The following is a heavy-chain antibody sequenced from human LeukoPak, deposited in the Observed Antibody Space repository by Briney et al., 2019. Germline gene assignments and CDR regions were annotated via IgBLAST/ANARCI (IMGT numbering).Heavy chain of an antibody. CDR2: IIPIFGTA. CDR3: ARGDYDSSGYYWNYFDY. D-gene: IGHD3-22*01. Sequence: ASVKVSCKASGGTFISYAISWVRQAPGQGLEWMGGIIPIFGTANYAQKFQGRVTITADESTSTAYMELSSLRSEDTAVYYCARGDYDSSGYYWNYFDYWGQGTLVTVSS. CDR1: GGTFISYA. J-gene: IGHJ4*02. V-gene: IGHV1-69*13.